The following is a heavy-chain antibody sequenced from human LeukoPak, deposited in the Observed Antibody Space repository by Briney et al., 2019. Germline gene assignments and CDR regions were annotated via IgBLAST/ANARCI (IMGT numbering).Heavy chain of an antibody. CDR3: ASGYCSSTSCYAFDI. D-gene: IGHD2-2*01. J-gene: IGHJ3*02. Sequence: GGSLRLSCAASGFTFSSYGMHWVRQAPGKGLEWVAFIRYDGSNKYYADSVKGRFTISRDNSKNTLYLQMNSLRAEDTALYHCASGYCSSTSCYAFDIWGQGTMVTVSS. CDR1: GFTFSSYG. CDR2: IRYDGSNK. V-gene: IGHV3-30*02.